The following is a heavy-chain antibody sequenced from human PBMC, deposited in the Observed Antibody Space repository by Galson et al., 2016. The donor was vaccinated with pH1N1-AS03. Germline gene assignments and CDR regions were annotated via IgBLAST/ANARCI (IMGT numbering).Heavy chain of an antibody. CDR1: GFSISSGHY. J-gene: IGHJ4*02. Sequence: SETLSLTCSVSGFSISSGHYWGWIRQPPGKGLEWIGNIYHSGSAYYNPSLKSRVTMSVDTSTNQFPLKLATLTSADSAVYFCARGGYYWGSGFFDFWGQGTLVSVSS. CDR3: ARGGYYWGSGFFDF. D-gene: IGHD1-26*01. CDR2: IYHSGSA. V-gene: IGHV4-38-2*02.